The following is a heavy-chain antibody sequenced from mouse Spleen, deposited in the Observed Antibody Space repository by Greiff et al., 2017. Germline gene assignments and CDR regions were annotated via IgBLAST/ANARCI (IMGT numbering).Heavy chain of an antibody. D-gene: IGHD4-1*01. Sequence: VQLQQPGAELVKPGASVKLSCKASGYTFTSYWMHWVKQRPGQGLEWIGMIHPNSGSTNYNEKFKSKATLTVDKSSSTAYMQLSSLTSEDSAVYYCARRGTGCYAMDYWGQGTSVTVSS. CDR3: ARRGTGCYAMDY. J-gene: IGHJ4*01. CDR2: IHPNSGST. V-gene: IGHV1-64*01. CDR1: GYTFTSYW.